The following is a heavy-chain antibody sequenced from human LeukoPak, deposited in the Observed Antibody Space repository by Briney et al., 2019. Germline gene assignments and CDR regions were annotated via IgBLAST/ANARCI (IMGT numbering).Heavy chain of an antibody. Sequence: ASVKGSCKASGGTFSSYAISWVRQAPGQGLEWMGGIIPIFGTANYAQKFQGRVTITTDESTSTAYMELSSLRSEDTAVYYCARDRGLAAAAGLSYYYYYMDVWGKGTTVTVSS. J-gene: IGHJ6*03. CDR3: ARDRGLAAAAGLSYYYYYMDV. V-gene: IGHV1-69*05. CDR1: GGTFSSYA. D-gene: IGHD6-13*01. CDR2: IIPIFGTA.